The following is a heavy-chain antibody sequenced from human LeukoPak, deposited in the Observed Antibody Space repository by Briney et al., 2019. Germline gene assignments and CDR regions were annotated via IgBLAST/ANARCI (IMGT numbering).Heavy chain of an antibody. Sequence: SETPSLTCAVYGGSFSGYYWSGIRQPPGKGLEWIGEINHSGRTNYNPSLTSRVTISVDTSKNQLSLKLSSVTAADTAVYYCARGRGSYYDILTGYYKRALYFDYWGQGTLVTVSS. CDR1: GGSFSGYY. D-gene: IGHD3-9*01. CDR3: ARGRGSYYDILTGYYKRALYFDY. CDR2: INHSGRT. V-gene: IGHV4-34*01. J-gene: IGHJ4*02.